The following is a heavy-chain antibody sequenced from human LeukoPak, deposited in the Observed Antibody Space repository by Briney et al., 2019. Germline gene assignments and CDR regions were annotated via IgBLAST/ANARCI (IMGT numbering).Heavy chain of an antibody. CDR3: AKDGRRAPYFETSVPAGYFDY. Sequence: GWSLRISCAASGFTFSIYGMHWVCQGPCKGLEWVAVISYGGGNKYYTDSVEGRFTISRDNSKITLYLQVNSLRAEDTAVFYCAKDGRRAPYFETSVPAGYFDYWGQGTLVTVSS. V-gene: IGHV3-30*18. J-gene: IGHJ4*02. CDR1: GFTFSIYG. CDR2: ISYGGGNK. D-gene: IGHD3-22*01.